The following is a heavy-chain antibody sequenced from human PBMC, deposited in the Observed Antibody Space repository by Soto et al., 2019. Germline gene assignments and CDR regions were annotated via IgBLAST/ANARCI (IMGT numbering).Heavy chain of an antibody. D-gene: IGHD3-10*01. CDR2: IYYSGST. CDR3: ARRGSGSYSDY. V-gene: IGHV4-39*01. J-gene: IGHJ4*02. CDR1: GGSISSSSYY. Sequence: SETLSLTCTVSGGSISSSSYYWGWIRQPPGKGLEWIGSIYYSGSTYYNPSLKSRVTISVDTSKNQFSLKLSSVTAADTAVYYCARRGSGSYSDYWGQGILVT.